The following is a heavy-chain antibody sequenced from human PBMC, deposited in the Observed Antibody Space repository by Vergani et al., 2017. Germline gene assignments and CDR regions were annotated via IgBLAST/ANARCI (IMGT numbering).Heavy chain of an antibody. D-gene: IGHD3-9*01. V-gene: IGHV1-46*03. CDR3: ARGDYGILTGYGY. Sequence: QVQVVQPGAEVKKSGASVKVSCKTSGYTFSNYYMHWLRQAPGQGLEWMGIINPSGGHTNYAQKFQGRVTMTRDTSTSTVYMELSSLRSEDTAIYYFARGDYGILTGYGYWGQGTLVTVSA. J-gene: IGHJ4*02. CDR2: INPSGGHT. CDR1: GYTFSNYY.